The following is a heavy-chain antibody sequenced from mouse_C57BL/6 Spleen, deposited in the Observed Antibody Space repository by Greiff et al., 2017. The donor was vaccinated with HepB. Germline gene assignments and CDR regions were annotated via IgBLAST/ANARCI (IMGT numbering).Heavy chain of an antibody. CDR2: IDPETGGT. J-gene: IGHJ2*01. V-gene: IGHV1-15*01. CDR3: TGRCDY. CDR1: GYTFTDYE. Sequence: QVQLQQPGAELVRPGASVTLSCKASGYTFTDYEMHWVKQTPVHGLEWIGAIDPETGGTAYNQKFKGKAILTADKSSSTAYMELRSLTSEDSAVYYCTGRCDYWGQGTTLTVSS.